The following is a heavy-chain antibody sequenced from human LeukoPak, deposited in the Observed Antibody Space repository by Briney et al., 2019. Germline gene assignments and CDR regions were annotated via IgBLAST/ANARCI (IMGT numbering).Heavy chain of an antibody. CDR3: ASQYYYDSSGYYNSNWFDP. D-gene: IGHD3-22*01. CDR2: ISSSGSTI. J-gene: IGHJ5*02. V-gene: IGHV3-48*03. CDR1: GFTFSSYE. Sequence: QPGGSLRLTCAASGFTFSSYEMNWVRHAPGQGLEWVSYISSSGSTIFYADPVKGRFTTSRDNAKNSLYLQVNSLRAEDTAVYYCASQYYYDSSGYYNSNWFDPWGQGTLVTVSS.